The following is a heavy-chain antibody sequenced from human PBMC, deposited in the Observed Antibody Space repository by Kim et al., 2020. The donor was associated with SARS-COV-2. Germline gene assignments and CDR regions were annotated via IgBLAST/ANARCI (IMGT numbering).Heavy chain of an antibody. J-gene: IGHJ4*02. V-gene: IGHV4-34*01. Sequence: SETLSLTCAVYGGSFSGYYWSWIRQPPGKGLEWIGEINHSGSTNYNPSLKSRVTISVDTSKNQFSLKLSSVTAADTAVYYCARGTAVAGLVYDYWGQGTLVTVSS. CDR1: GGSFSGYY. CDR3: ARGTAVAGLVYDY. CDR2: INHSGST. D-gene: IGHD6-19*01.